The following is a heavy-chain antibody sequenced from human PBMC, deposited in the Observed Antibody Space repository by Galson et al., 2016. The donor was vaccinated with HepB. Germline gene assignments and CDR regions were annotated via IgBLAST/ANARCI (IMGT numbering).Heavy chain of an antibody. D-gene: IGHD6-13*01. CDR1: GFSLSTSGMC. CDR3: ARTPPPAGYSSSWYYFDY. CDR2: IDWDDDK. J-gene: IGHJ4*02. V-gene: IGHV2-70*01. Sequence: PALVKPTQTLTLTCTFSGFSLSTSGMCVSWIRQPPGKALEWLALIDWDDDKYYSTSLKTRLTISKDTSKNQVVLTMTNTDPVDTATYYCARTPPPAGYSSSWYYFDYWGQGTLVTVSS.